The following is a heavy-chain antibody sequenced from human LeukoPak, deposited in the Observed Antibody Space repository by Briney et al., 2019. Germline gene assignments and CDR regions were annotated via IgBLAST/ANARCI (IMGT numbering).Heavy chain of an antibody. D-gene: IGHD3-22*01. Sequence: GGSLRLSCAASGFTFSSYGMHWVRQAPGKGLEWVAVISYDGSNKYYADSVKGRFTISRDNSKNTLYLQMSSLRAEDTAVYYCARDFERYYYDSSGTFDYWGQGTLVTVSS. J-gene: IGHJ4*02. CDR3: ARDFERYYYDSSGTFDY. CDR2: ISYDGSNK. V-gene: IGHV3-30*03. CDR1: GFTFSSYG.